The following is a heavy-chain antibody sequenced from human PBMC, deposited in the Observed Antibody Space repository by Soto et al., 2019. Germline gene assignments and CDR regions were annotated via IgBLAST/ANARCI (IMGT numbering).Heavy chain of an antibody. CDR2: IYYSGST. CDR1: GGSISSNSYY. CDR3: ARQTPTGYSSSSEDY. D-gene: IGHD6-6*01. J-gene: IGHJ4*02. Sequence: PSETLSLTCTVSGGSISSNSYYWGWIRQPPGKGLEWIGSIYYSGSTYYNPSLKSRVTISVDTSKNQFSLKLSSVTAADTAVYYCARQTPTGYSSSSEDYWGQGTLVTVS. V-gene: IGHV4-39*01.